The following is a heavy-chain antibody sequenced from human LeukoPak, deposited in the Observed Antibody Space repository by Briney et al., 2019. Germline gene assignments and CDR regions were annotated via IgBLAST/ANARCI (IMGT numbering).Heavy chain of an antibody. V-gene: IGHV1-2*02. CDR1: GYTFSGYY. Sequence: ASVKVSRKAPGYTFSGYYIHWVRQAPGQGLEWMGWINPNSGATNYAQKFQGRVTMTRDTSISTAYMDLSSLKSDDTAVYYCARGAAVTPRSTDYIPWVYWGQGTLVTVSS. J-gene: IGHJ4*02. CDR2: INPNSGAT. D-gene: IGHD2-21*02. CDR3: ARGAAVTPRSTDYIPWVY.